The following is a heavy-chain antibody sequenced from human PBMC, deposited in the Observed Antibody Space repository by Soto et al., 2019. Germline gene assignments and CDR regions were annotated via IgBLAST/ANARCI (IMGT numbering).Heavy chain of an antibody. D-gene: IGHD2-15*01. CDR2: INSNNGAT. V-gene: IGHV1-2*02. CDR3: SRDGSNGGYFDY. CDR1: GYTFTAYY. J-gene: IGHJ4*02. Sequence: RASVKVSCKTSGYTFTAYYIQWVRQAPGQGLEWMGWINSNNGATKYAQKFQGRVSMTRDTSTNTAYMELTRLTSDDTAVYYCSRDGSNGGYFDYWGQGALGTVS.